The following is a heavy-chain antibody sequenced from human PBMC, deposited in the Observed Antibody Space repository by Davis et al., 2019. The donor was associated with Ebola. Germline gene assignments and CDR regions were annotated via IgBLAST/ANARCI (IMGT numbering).Heavy chain of an antibody. Sequence: AASVKVSCKASGYTFTNYGFNWVRQAPGQGLEWMGWISAYNGRSNFAQKFQGRLTMTTDASTTTAFMELKSLESDDTAVYYCARSRITIAPHNWFDPWGQGTLVTVSS. D-gene: IGHD3-9*01. J-gene: IGHJ5*02. CDR1: GYTFTNYG. CDR3: ARSRITIAPHNWFDP. CDR2: ISAYNGRS. V-gene: IGHV1-18*04.